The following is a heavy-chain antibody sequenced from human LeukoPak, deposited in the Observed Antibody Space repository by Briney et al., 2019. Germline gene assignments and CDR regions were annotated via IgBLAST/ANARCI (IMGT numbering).Heavy chain of an antibody. V-gene: IGHV3-53*01. D-gene: IGHD6-6*01. J-gene: IGHJ4*02. CDR1: GFTVSSSC. CDR3: ARDPPAVAANTYG. Sequence: GGSLRLSCAASGFTVSSSCLSWVRQAPGKGLEWVSFIYNDDNTYYADSVKGRFTISRDNSKNTLYLQMNSLRAEDTTVYYCARDPPAVAANTYGWGQGTLVTVSS. CDR2: IYNDDNT.